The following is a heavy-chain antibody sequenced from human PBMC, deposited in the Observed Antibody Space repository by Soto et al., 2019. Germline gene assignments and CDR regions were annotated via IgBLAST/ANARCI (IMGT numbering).Heavy chain of an antibody. V-gene: IGHV4-4*07. Sequence: SETLSLTCTVSGGSINTFYWSWVRQPAGKGLEWIGRIFSSGSTSFNPSLESRVAMSVDTSKNHFSLNLSSVTAADMAVYYCAREGSYSAYNFAHGIQLWSFDFWGQGALVTGLL. CDR3: AREGSYSAYNFAHGIQLWSFDF. D-gene: IGHD5-12*01. J-gene: IGHJ4*02. CDR2: IFSSGST. CDR1: GGSINTFY.